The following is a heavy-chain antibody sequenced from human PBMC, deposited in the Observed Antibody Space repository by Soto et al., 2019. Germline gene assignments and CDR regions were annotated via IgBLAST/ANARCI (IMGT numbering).Heavy chain of an antibody. CDR1: GYTFTSYG. CDR2: ISAYNGNT. CDR3: ASDTLTGYYNTAFDI. Sequence: QVQLVQSGAEVKKPGASVKVSCKASGYTFTSYGISWVRQAPGQGLEWMGWISAYNGNTNYAQKLQGRVTMTTDTSTSTAYMELRSLRSDDTAAYYCASDTLTGYYNTAFDIWGQGTMVTVSS. V-gene: IGHV1-18*01. D-gene: IGHD3-9*01. J-gene: IGHJ3*02.